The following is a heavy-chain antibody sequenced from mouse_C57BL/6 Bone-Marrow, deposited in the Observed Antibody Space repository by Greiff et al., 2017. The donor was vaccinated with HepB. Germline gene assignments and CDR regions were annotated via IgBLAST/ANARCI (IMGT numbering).Heavy chain of an antibody. Sequence: VKLQESGPELVKPGASVKMSCKASGYTFTSYWITWVKQRPGQGLEWIGDIYPGSGSTNYNEKFKSKATLTVDTSSSTAYMQLSSLTSEDSAVYYCASGDYGSSYPDYWGQGTTLTVSS. D-gene: IGHD1-1*01. V-gene: IGHV1-55*01. J-gene: IGHJ2*01. CDR3: ASGDYGSSYPDY. CDR1: GYTFTSYW. CDR2: IYPGSGST.